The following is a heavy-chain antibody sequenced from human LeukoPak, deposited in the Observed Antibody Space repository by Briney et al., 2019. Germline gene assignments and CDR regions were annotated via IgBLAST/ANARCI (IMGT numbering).Heavy chain of an antibody. Sequence: GGSLRLSCVVSGFTFSTYSMNWVRQAPGKGLEWVAVIWYDGSNKYYADSVKGRFTISRDNSKNTLYLQMNSLRAEDTAVYYCASTLAVAGTNDYWGQGTLVTVSS. J-gene: IGHJ4*02. CDR2: IWYDGSNK. V-gene: IGHV3-33*08. CDR1: GFTFSTYS. CDR3: ASTLAVAGTNDY. D-gene: IGHD6-19*01.